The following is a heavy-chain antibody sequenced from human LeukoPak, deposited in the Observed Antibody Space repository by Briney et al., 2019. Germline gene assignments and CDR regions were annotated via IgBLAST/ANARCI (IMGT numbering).Heavy chain of an antibody. Sequence: GGSLRLSCAASGFTFSTYAMSWIRQAPGKGLEWVSYISSSGSTIYYADSVKGRFTISRDNAKNSLYLQMNSLRAEDTAVYYCARDSYYYDSSGLAYWGQGTLVTVSS. D-gene: IGHD3-22*01. CDR2: ISSSGSTI. CDR1: GFTFSTYA. V-gene: IGHV3-11*01. CDR3: ARDSYYYDSSGLAY. J-gene: IGHJ4*02.